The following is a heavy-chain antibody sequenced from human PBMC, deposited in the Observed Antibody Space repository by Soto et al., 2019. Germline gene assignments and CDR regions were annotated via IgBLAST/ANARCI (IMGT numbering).Heavy chain of an antibody. V-gene: IGHV4-39*01. CDR1: GGSISSSSYY. CDR2: IYYSGST. D-gene: IGHD3-3*01. Sequence: PSETLSLTCTVSGGSISSSSYYWGWIRQPPGKGLEWIGSIYYSGSTYYNPSLKSRVTISVDTSKNQFSLKLSSVTAADTAVYYCASRWKVFWMAVDYWAQGTLVTVSS. CDR3: ASRWKVFWMAVDY. J-gene: IGHJ4*02.